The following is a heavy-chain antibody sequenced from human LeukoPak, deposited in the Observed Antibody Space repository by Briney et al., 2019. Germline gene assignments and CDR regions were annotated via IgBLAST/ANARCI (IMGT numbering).Heavy chain of an antibody. CDR1: GYSFSNSW. Sequence: GESLKISCQGSGYSFSNSWIGWVRQMPGEGLEWMGIIYPADSNTRYRPSFQGQVTISADKSISTAYLQWSSLKASDTAIYYCAGEIALAGTGGAFDMWGQGTMVTVSS. CDR3: AGEIALAGTGGAFDM. V-gene: IGHV5-51*01. J-gene: IGHJ3*02. CDR2: IYPADSNT. D-gene: IGHD6-19*01.